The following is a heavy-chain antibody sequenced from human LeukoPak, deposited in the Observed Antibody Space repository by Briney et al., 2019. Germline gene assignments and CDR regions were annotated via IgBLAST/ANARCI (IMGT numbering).Heavy chain of an antibody. D-gene: IGHD1-26*01. CDR3: ASYGRRVGSVY. CDR2: INPSGGST. CDR1: GYTFTSYY. Sequence: GASVKVSCKASGYTFTSYYMHWVRQAPGQGLEWMGIINPSGGSTSYAQKFQGRVTMTRDMSTSTVYMELSSLRSEDTAVYYCASYGRRVGSVYWGRGTLVTVSS. V-gene: IGHV1-46*01. J-gene: IGHJ4*02.